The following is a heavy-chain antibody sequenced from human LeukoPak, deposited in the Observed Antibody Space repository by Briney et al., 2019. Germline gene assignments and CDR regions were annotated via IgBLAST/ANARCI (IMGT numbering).Heavy chain of an antibody. CDR1: GDSISSSNYY. J-gene: IGHJ3*02. Sequence: PSETLSLTCTVSGDSISSSNYYWGWIRQPPGEGLAWIGSIYYRGSTYYNPSLKSRVIMSVDTSKSQFSLNLKSVTAADTAVYYCARPIVGATDDAFDIWGQGTMVTVSS. D-gene: IGHD1-26*01. V-gene: IGHV4-39*07. CDR2: IYYRGST. CDR3: ARPIVGATDDAFDI.